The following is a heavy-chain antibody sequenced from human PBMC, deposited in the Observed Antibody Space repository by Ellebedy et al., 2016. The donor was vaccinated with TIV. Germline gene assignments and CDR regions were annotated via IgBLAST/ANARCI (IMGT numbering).Heavy chain of an antibody. D-gene: IGHD4-23*01. CDR1: GFTFSSYA. CDR3: AREMVTEYYFDY. V-gene: IGHV3-30-3*01. J-gene: IGHJ4*02. CDR2: ISYDGSNK. Sequence: GESLKISXAASGFTFSSYAMHWVRQAPGKGLEWVAVISYDGSNKYYADSVKGRFTISRDNSKNTLYLQMNSLRAEDTAVYYCAREMVTEYYFDYWGQGTLVTVSS.